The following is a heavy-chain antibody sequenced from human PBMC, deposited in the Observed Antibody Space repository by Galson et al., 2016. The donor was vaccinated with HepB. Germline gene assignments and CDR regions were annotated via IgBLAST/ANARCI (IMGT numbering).Heavy chain of an antibody. CDR3: ALYYYDTSGFVEYFQQ. V-gene: IGHV3-7*03. Sequence: SLRLSCATSGFTFSSVWMSWVRQAPGKGLEWVANIKPDGSEKYYVDSLKGRFTISRDNAKNSLYLQMSSLRAEDTAVYYCALYYYDTSGFVEYFQQWGKGTRVTVSS. J-gene: IGHJ1*01. CDR2: IKPDGSEK. CDR1: GFTFSSVW. D-gene: IGHD3-22*01.